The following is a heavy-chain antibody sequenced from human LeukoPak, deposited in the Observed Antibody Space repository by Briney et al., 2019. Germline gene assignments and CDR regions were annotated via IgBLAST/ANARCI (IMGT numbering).Heavy chain of an antibody. D-gene: IGHD4-17*01. V-gene: IGHV5-51*01. Sequence: GESLKISCKGSGYSFTSYWIGWVRQMPGKGLEWMGIIYPGDSDTRYSPSFPGQVTISADQSISTAYLQWSSLKASDTAMYYCARTQGTTVTTSDAFDIWGQGTMVTVSS. J-gene: IGHJ3*02. CDR3: ARTQGTTVTTSDAFDI. CDR2: IYPGDSDT. CDR1: GYSFTSYW.